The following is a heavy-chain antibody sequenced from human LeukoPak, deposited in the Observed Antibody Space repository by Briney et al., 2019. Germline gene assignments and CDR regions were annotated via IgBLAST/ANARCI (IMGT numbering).Heavy chain of an antibody. CDR3: ARAAWRGSNSRDAFDI. Sequence: SQTLSLTCTVSGVSISSSGDYWSLIRQHPGKGLEWIGYIYYTGTTYYNPSLKSRLTISVDTSKNQFSLNLSSMTAADTAVYYCARAAWRGSNSRDAFDIWGQGTVVTVSS. D-gene: IGHD4/OR15-4a*01. V-gene: IGHV4-31*03. CDR2: IYYTGTT. CDR1: GVSISSSGDY. J-gene: IGHJ3*02.